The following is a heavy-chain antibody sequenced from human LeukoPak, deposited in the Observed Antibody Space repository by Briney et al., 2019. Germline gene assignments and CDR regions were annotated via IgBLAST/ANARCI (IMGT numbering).Heavy chain of an antibody. CDR1: GFIFNNYA. CDR2: ISWNSGSI. Sequence: GGSLRLSCAGSGFIFNNYAVHWVRQPPGKGLEWVSGISWNSGSIDYADSVKGRFTISRDNAKNSLYLQMNSLRAEDTAVYYCARDLYAGTKTCFDYWGQGTLVTVSS. J-gene: IGHJ4*02. CDR3: ARDLYAGTKTCFDY. V-gene: IGHV3-9*01. D-gene: IGHD1-1*01.